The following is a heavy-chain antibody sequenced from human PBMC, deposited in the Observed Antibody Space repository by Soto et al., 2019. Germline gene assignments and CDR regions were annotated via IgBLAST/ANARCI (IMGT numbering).Heavy chain of an antibody. CDR2: IFHSGST. CDR1: GGSINSGDYY. CDR3: ARDRYYGSGTYYNFYSGMDV. V-gene: IGHV4-30-4*01. Sequence: PSETLSLTCTVSGGSINSGDYYWTWVRQPPGKGLEWIGNIFHSGSTYYTPSLQSRVTISPDTSKNHFSLKLSSVTPADTAVYYCARDRYYGSGTYYNFYSGMDVWGQGTTVTVSS. J-gene: IGHJ6*02. D-gene: IGHD3-10*01.